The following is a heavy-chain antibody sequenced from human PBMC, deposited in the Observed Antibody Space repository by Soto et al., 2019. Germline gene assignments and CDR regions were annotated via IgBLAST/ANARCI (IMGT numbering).Heavy chain of an antibody. J-gene: IGHJ4*02. D-gene: IGHD2-15*01. Sequence: QVQLQESGPGLVKPSETLSLTCTVSGGSVSSGSYYWSWIRQPPGKGLEWIGYIYYSGSTNYNPSLKSRVTIAVDTSKNPFSLKLSPVTAADTAVYYCARDMVVLDYRGQGTLVTVSP. CDR1: GGSVSSGSYY. CDR3: ARDMVVLDY. V-gene: IGHV4-61*01. CDR2: IYYSGST.